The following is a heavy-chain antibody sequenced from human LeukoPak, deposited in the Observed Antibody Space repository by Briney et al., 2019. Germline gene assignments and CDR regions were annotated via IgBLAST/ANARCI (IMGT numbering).Heavy chain of an antibody. CDR3: GRPARYCSGGSCWDS. Sequence: PSETLSLTCTVSGDSLSSYYWSWIRQPPGKGLEWIGNMYYSGTTNYNPSLKSRVTIPVDTPKNQFSLKLTSVTAADTAIYYCGRPARYCSGGSCWDSWGQGTLVTVSS. J-gene: IGHJ4*02. CDR1: GDSLSSYY. CDR2: MYYSGTT. V-gene: IGHV4-59*01. D-gene: IGHD2-15*01.